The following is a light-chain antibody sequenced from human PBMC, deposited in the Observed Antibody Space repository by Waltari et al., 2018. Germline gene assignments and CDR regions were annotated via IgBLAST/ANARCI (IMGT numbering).Light chain of an antibody. CDR2: DVN. J-gene: IGLJ1*01. V-gene: IGLV2-14*01. CDR3: SSYTSSRAIFV. Sequence: QSALTQPAPVSGSPGPSITISCTGPCSDVGGYDHASWYQRHPGKVPKFMIYDVNKRPEGVSDRFSGSKSGYTASLTISGLQAQDEADYYCSSYTSSRAIFVFGIGTKVTVL. CDR1: CSDVGGYDH.